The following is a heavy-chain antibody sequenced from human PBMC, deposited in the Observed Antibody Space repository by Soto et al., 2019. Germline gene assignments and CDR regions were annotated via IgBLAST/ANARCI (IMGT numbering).Heavy chain of an antibody. J-gene: IGHJ4*02. CDR3: AAARYYYYSSGYPYYFDY. CDR1: GFTFTSSA. V-gene: IGHV1-58*01. D-gene: IGHD3-22*01. CDR2: IVVGSGNT. Sequence: SVKVSGKASGFTFTSSAVQWVRQARGQRLEWIGWIVVGSGNTNYAQKFQERVTITRDMSTSTAYMELSSLRSEDTAVYYCAAARYYYYSSGYPYYFDYWGQGTLVTVSS.